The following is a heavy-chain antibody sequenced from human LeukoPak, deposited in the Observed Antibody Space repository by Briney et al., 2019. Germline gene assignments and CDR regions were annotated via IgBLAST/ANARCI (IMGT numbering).Heavy chain of an antibody. CDR3: ARDRVDGYITHRLKNAVYYYYYGMDV. CDR1: GYTFTVYY. V-gene: IGHV1-2*02. D-gene: IGHD5-24*01. CDR2: INLNTGGA. Sequence: GASVKVSCKTSGYTFTVYYMHWVRQAPGQGLEWMGWINLNTGGAHYEQKFQGRVTMTRDTSISTAYMELSSLRSEDTAVYYCARDRVDGYITHRLKNAVYYYYYGMDVWGQGTTVTVSS. J-gene: IGHJ6*02.